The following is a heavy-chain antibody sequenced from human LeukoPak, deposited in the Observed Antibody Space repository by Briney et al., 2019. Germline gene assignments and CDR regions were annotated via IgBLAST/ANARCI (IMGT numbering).Heavy chain of an antibody. V-gene: IGHV1-69*01. J-gene: IGHJ6*04. CDR1: GGTFSSYA. CDR3: ARSTLGPIYDFWMDV. Sequence: ASVKVSCKASGGTFSSYAISWVRQAPGQGLEWMGGIIPIFGTANYAQKFQGRVTITADESTSTAYMELSSLRSEDTAVYYCARSTLGPIYDFWMDVWGKGTTVTVSS. CDR2: IIPIFGTA. D-gene: IGHD3-3*01.